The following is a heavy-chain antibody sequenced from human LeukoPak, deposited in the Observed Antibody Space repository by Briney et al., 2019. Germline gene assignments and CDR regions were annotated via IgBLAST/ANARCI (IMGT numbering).Heavy chain of an antibody. Sequence: GASVKVSCKASGYTFTGYYIHWVRQAPGQGLEGMGWIKPNSGGTNYAQKFQGRVTMTRDTSISTAYMELSRLRSDDTAVYYCARGSIVGATFDYFDYWGQGTLVTVSS. CDR2: IKPNSGGT. CDR3: ARGSIVGATFDYFDY. D-gene: IGHD1-26*01. V-gene: IGHV1-2*02. CDR1: GYTFTGYY. J-gene: IGHJ4*02.